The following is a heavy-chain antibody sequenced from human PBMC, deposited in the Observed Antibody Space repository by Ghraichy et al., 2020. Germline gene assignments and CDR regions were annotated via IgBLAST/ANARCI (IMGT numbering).Heavy chain of an antibody. J-gene: IGHJ2*01. CDR2: IYYSGST. V-gene: IGHV4-59*12. D-gene: IGHD6-13*01. CDR1: GGSISSYY. Sequence: ESLNISCTVSGGSISSYYWSWIRQPPGKGLEWIGYIYYSGSTNYNPSLKSRVTISVDTSKNQFSLKLSSVTAADTAVYYCSIAAAEPVLYFDGSGRGSLVPVCS. CDR3: SIAAAEPVLYFDG.